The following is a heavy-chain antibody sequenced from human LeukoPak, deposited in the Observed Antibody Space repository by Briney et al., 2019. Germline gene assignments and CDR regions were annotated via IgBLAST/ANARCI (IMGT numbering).Heavy chain of an antibody. Sequence: PGGSLRLSCSASGFTFSSYVMNWVRQAPGKGLVWVSTISGSGGSTYYADSVKGRFTISRDNSKNTLYLQMNSLRAEDTAVYYCAKDLSGSSNCYDYWGQGTLVTVSS. D-gene: IGHD2-15*01. V-gene: IGHV3-23*01. CDR2: ISGSGGST. CDR1: GFTFSSYV. CDR3: AKDLSGSSNCYDY. J-gene: IGHJ4*02.